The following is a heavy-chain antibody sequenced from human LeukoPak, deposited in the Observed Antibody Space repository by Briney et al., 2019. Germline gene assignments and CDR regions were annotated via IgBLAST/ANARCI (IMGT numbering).Heavy chain of an antibody. CDR2: MSHSGST. CDR1: DYSISSGYH. J-gene: IGHJ4*02. Sequence: PSETLSLTCAVSDYSISSGYHWAWIRQSPGKGLEWIGSMSHSGSTYYNPSLKSRVTISVDASKNQFSLKLSSVTAADTAVYYCAREPPGYWGQGILVTVSS. CDR3: AREPPGY. V-gene: IGHV4-38-2*02.